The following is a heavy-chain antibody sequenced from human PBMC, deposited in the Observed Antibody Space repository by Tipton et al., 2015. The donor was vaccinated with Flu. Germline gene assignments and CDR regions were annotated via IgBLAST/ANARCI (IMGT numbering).Heavy chain of an antibody. V-gene: IGHV4-61*01. CDR3: ARDQVSRHLTYGMDV. Sequence: TLSLTCTVSGGSVSSGSYYWSWIRQPPGKGLEWIGYIYYSGSTNYNPSLKSRVTISVDTSKNRFSLKLSPVTAADPAVYYCARDQVSRHLTYGMDVWGQGTTVTVSS. J-gene: IGHJ6*02. CDR1: GGSVSSGSYY. CDR2: IYYSGST. D-gene: IGHD2-21*01.